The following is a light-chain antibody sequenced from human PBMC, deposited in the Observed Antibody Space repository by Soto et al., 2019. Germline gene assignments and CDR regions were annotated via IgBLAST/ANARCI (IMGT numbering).Light chain of an antibody. CDR1: QSISSY. V-gene: IGKV1-39*01. J-gene: IGKJ2*01. Sequence: DIQMTQSPSSLSASVGDRVTITCRASQSISSYLNWYQQKPGKAPKLLIYAASSLQSGVPSRFSGSGSGTDFTLTISILQPEDFATYYCQQSYSTPQYTFGQGTKLDIK. CDR3: QQSYSTPQYT. CDR2: AAS.